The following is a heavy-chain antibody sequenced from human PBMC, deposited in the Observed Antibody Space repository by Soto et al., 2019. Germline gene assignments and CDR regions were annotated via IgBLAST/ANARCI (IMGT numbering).Heavy chain of an antibody. J-gene: IGHJ4*02. Sequence: GGSLRLSCAASGFTFSSYGMHWVRQAPGKGLEWVAVIWYDGSNKYYADSVKGRFTISRDNSKNTLYLQMNSLRAEDTAVYYCAREGPGRYFDWSQSQYFDYWGQGTLVTVSS. CDR1: GFTFSSYG. CDR3: AREGPGRYFDWSQSQYFDY. D-gene: IGHD3-9*01. V-gene: IGHV3-33*01. CDR2: IWYDGSNK.